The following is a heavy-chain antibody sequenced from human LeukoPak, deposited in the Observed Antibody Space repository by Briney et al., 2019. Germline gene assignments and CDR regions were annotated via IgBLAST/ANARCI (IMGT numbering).Heavy chain of an antibody. CDR3: AKDVGKWESLHFFDY. CDR1: GFTLSTNA. V-gene: IGHV3-23*01. Sequence: GGSLRLSCLTSGFTLSTNAMSWVRQAPGKGLEWISGISGSGASTYYADSVKGRFTISRDDSRNTLYLQINSLRGDDTAVYYCAKDVGKWESLHFFDYWGQGTLVTVSS. J-gene: IGHJ4*02. CDR2: ISGSGAST. D-gene: IGHD1-26*01.